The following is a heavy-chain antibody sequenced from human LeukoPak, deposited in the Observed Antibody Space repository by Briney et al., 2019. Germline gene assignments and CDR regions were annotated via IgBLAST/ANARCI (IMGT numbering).Heavy chain of an antibody. D-gene: IGHD1-26*01. J-gene: IGHJ4*02. CDR3: ARDRSRYFDH. CDR1: GYTFTDYY. CDR2: INPNSGGT. V-gene: IGHV1-2*02. Sequence: ASVKVSCKASGYTFTDYYMHWVRQAPGQGLEWMGWINPNSGGTDYARNSQGRVTMTRDTSISTVYMELSRLTSDDTAVYYCARDRSRYFDHWGQGTLLTVSS.